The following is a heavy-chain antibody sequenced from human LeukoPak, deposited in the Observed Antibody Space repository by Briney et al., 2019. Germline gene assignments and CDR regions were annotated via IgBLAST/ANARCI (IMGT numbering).Heavy chain of an antibody. Sequence: PGGSLRLSCAASGFTFSNAWMSWVRQAPGKGLEWVGRFKSKTDGGTTDYAAPVKGRFTVSRDDSKNTFYLQMNSLKTEDTAVYYCTTDPTYWGRGTLVTVSS. V-gene: IGHV3-15*01. CDR1: GFTFSNAW. J-gene: IGHJ4*02. CDR3: TTDPTY. CDR2: FKSKTDGGTT.